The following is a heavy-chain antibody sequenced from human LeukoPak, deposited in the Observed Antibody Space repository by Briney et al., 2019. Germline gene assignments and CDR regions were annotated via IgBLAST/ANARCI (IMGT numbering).Heavy chain of an antibody. CDR1: GFTVSSNY. V-gene: IGHV3-66*01. Sequence: TGGSLRLSCAASGFTVSSNYMSWVRQAPGKGLEWVSVIYSGGSTYYADSVKGRFTISRDNSKNTLYLQMNSLRAEDTAVYYCAKNGPFMVRGFGAFDIWGQGTMVTVSS. CDR3: AKNGPFMVRGFGAFDI. J-gene: IGHJ3*02. CDR2: IYSGGST. D-gene: IGHD3-10*01.